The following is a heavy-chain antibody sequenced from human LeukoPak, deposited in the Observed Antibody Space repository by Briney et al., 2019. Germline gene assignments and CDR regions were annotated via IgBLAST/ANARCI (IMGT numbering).Heavy chain of an antibody. J-gene: IGHJ6*03. CDR2: ISSSGSTI. V-gene: IGHV3-11*01. Sequence: GGSLRLSCAASGFTFSDYYMSWIRQAPGKGLEWVSYISSSGSTIYYADSVKGRFTISRDNAKNSLYLQMNSLRAEDTAVYYCSKDPPFMITFGGFIFTGYSYYYMNVGGKGTTFPVS. CDR1: GFTFSDYY. D-gene: IGHD3-16*02. CDR3: SKDPPFMITFGGFIFTGYSYYYMNV.